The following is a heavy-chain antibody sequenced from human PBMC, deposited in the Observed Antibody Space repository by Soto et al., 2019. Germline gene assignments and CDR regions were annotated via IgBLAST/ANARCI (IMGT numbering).Heavy chain of an antibody. Sequence: SGPTLVNPTQTLTLTCTFSGFSLSTSGVGVGWIRQPPGKALEWLALIFWNDDKRYSPSLKSRLAITKDTSKNKVVLTMTNMDPVDTATYYCARNRGYYYGMDVWGHGIMATVSS. CDR2: IFWNDDK. CDR1: GFSLSTSGVG. V-gene: IGHV2-5*01. J-gene: IGHJ6*02. CDR3: ARNRGYYYGMDV.